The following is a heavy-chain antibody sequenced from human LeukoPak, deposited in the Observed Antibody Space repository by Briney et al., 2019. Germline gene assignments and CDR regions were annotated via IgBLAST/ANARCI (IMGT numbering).Heavy chain of an antibody. V-gene: IGHV5-51*01. Sequence: PGESLKISCKGSGYTFTSYWIGWVRQMPGKGLEWMGIIYPGDSDTRYSPSFQGQVTISADKSISTAYLQWSSLKASDTAMYYCARLPEYYYYYMDVWGKGTTVTVSS. J-gene: IGHJ6*03. CDR3: ARLPEYYYYYMDV. CDR2: IYPGDSDT. CDR1: GYTFTSYW. D-gene: IGHD2-2*01.